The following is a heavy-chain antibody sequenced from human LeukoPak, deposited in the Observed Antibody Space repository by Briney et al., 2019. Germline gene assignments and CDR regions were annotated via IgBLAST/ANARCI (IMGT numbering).Heavy chain of an antibody. D-gene: IGHD3-10*01. CDR3: ARPYGSGSYYHFDY. Sequence: SETLTLTCAVYGGSFSGYYWSWIRQPPGKGLEWIGEINHSGSTNYNPSLKGRVTISVDTSKNQFSLKLSSVTAADTAVYYCARPYGSGSYYHFDYWGQGTLVTVSS. CDR2: INHSGST. J-gene: IGHJ4*02. CDR1: GGSFSGYY. V-gene: IGHV4-34*01.